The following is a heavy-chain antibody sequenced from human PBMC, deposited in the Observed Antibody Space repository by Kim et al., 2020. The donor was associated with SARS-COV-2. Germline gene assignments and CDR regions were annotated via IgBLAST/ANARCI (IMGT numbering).Heavy chain of an antibody. V-gene: IGHV3-33*01. CDR1: GFTFSSYG. D-gene: IGHD5-18*01. CDR3: AREDTAMVDYFDY. J-gene: IGHJ4*02. Sequence: GGSLRLSCAASGFTFSSYGMHWVRQAPGKGLEWVAVIWYDGSNKYYADSVKGRFTISRDNSKNTLYLQMNSLRAEDTAVYYCAREDTAMVDYFDYWGQGTLVTVSS. CDR2: IWYDGSNK.